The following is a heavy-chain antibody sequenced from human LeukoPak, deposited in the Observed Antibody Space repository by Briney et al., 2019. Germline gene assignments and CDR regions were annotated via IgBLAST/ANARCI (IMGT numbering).Heavy chain of an antibody. CDR2: IKQDGSEK. J-gene: IGHJ4*02. D-gene: IGHD3-10*01. V-gene: IGHV3-7*01. CDR3: ATHPMARGVIPLYYFDY. Sequence: PGGSLRLSCAASGFTFSSYWMSWVRQAPGKGLEWVANIKQDGSEKYYVDSVKGRFTISRDNAKNSLYLQMNSLRAEDTAVYYCATHPMARGVIPLYYFDYWGQGTLVTVSS. CDR1: GFTFSSYW.